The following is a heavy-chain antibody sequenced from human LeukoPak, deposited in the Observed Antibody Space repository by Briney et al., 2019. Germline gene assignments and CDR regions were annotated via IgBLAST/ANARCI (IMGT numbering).Heavy chain of an antibody. CDR3: TCSYGYSSLLPLDY. Sequence: GGSLRLSCAASGFTFSSYAMSWVRQAPGKGLEWVGFIRKKPYGGTAEYAAFVKGRFTISRDDSRSIAYLQMNSLKTEDTAVYYCTCSYGYSSLLPLDYWGQGTLVTVSS. CDR2: IRKKPYGGTA. D-gene: IGHD3-16*01. CDR1: GFTFSSYA. J-gene: IGHJ4*02. V-gene: IGHV3-49*04.